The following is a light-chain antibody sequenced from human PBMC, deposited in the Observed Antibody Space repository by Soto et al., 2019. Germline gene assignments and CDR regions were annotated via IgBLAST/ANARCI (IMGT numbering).Light chain of an antibody. CDR2: ENN. CDR1: SANIGNNY. J-gene: IGLJ1*01. CDR3: GTWDSSLSAGEV. Sequence: QAVVTQPPSVSAAPGQKVTISCSGSSANIGNNYVSWYQQVPGTAPKLLIYENNKRPSGIPDRFSGSKSGTSATLGITGLQTGDEADYYCGTWDSSLSAGEVFGTGTKLTVL. V-gene: IGLV1-51*02.